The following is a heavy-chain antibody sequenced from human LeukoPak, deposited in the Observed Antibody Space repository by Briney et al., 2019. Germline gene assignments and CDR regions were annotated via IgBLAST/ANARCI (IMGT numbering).Heavy chain of an antibody. V-gene: IGHV4-59*08. CDR3: ARHGTLGSTTYPLDY. CDR2: IYYSGST. CDR1: GGSISRYY. J-gene: IGHJ4*02. Sequence: PSETLSLTCTLSGGSISRYYWSWIPQAPGKALEWIGNIYYSGSTHYNPSLKSRVTVSVDTSKNQFSLKLSSVTAADTAVYYCARHGTLGSTTYPLDYWGEGALVTVSS. D-gene: IGHD1-26*01.